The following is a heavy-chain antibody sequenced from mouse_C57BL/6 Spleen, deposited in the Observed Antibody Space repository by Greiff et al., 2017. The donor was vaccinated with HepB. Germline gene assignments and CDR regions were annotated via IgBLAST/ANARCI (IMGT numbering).Heavy chain of an antibody. CDR3: ARSGDYEGEYYAMDY. J-gene: IGHJ4*01. V-gene: IGHV1-81*01. D-gene: IGHD2-4*01. CDR1: GYTFTSYG. CDR2: IYPRSGNT. Sequence: QVQLQQSGAELARPGASVKLSCKASGYTFTSYGISWVKQRTGQGLEWIGEIYPRSGNTYYNEKFKGKATLTADKSSSTAYMELRSLTSEDSAVYFCARSGDYEGEYYAMDYWGQGTSVTVSS.